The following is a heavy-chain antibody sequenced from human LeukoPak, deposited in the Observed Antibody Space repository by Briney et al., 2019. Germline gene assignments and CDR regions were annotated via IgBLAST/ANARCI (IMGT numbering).Heavy chain of an antibody. J-gene: IGHJ4*02. CDR3: ANPRSSGWKLDY. CDR2: LSGSGNNT. V-gene: IGHV3-23*01. CDR1: GFNFGGYA. D-gene: IGHD6-19*01. Sequence: GGSVRLSCAASGFNFGGYAMSWVRQAPGKGLEWVSSLSGSGNNTYYADSVKGRFTISRDNSKNTLYLQMSSLRAEDTAVYYCANPRSSGWKLDYWGQGTLVTVSS.